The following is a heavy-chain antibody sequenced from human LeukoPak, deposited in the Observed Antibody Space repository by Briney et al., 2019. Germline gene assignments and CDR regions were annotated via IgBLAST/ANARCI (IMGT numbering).Heavy chain of an antibody. V-gene: IGHV1-2*02. D-gene: IGHD3-22*01. CDR2: INPNSGGT. CDR1: GYTFTGYY. J-gene: IGHJ3*02. CDR3: ARADPFFDSSGYHYAFDI. Sequence: RASVKVSCKASGYTFTGYYMHWVRQAPGQGLEWMGWINPNSGGTNYAQKFQGRVTMTRDTSISTAYMELNRLRSDDTAVYYCARADPFFDSSGYHYAFDIWGQGTMVTVSS.